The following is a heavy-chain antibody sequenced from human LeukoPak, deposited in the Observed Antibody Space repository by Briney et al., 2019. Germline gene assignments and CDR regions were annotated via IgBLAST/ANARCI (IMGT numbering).Heavy chain of an antibody. CDR1: GFTLSSYW. CDR2: IKHDGTET. D-gene: IGHD4-17*01. V-gene: IGHV3-7*01. Sequence: GGSLRLSCAASGFTLSSYWMSWVRQAPGKGLEWVASIKHDGTETYFVDSVKGRFTISRDTAKNSLYLQMNSLRAEDTAVYYCARGSGDPWDYYYYMDVWGKGTTVTISS. CDR3: ARGSGDPWDYYYYMDV. J-gene: IGHJ6*03.